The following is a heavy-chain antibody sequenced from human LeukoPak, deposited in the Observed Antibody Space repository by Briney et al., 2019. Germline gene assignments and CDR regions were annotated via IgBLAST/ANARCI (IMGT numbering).Heavy chain of an antibody. J-gene: IGHJ4*02. D-gene: IGHD6-19*01. Sequence: GGSLRLSCAVAGFTCGSYTMNCGRQAPGKGLEWVSFVSTSGSYIYYADSVKGRFTISRDNAKNSLYLQMNSLRAEDTAVYYCAGQTPCRLPIAVADYFDYWGQGTLVTVSS. CDR2: VSTSGSYI. CDR1: GFTCGSYT. V-gene: IGHV3-21*01. CDR3: AGQTPCRLPIAVADYFDY.